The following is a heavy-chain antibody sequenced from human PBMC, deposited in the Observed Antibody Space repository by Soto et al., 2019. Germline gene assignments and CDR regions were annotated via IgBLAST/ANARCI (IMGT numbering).Heavy chain of an antibody. CDR2: INSDGSST. Sequence: LRLSCADSPFMIRAYWTDWVGQLPGRGLAWVSRINSDGSSTDYADFVKGRFTISRDNANDTLYLQMNSLRAEDTALYYCERDLTEGHPSGNYWGQGTLVTVSS. CDR3: ERDLTEGHPSGNY. D-gene: IGHD3-10*01. V-gene: IGHV3-74*01. J-gene: IGHJ4*02. CDR1: PFMIRAYW.